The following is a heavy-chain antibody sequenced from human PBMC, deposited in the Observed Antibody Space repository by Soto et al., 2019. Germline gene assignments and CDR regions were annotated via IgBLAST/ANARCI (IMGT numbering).Heavy chain of an antibody. CDR2: VDWNDDS. CDR1: GFSLRTPGVR. V-gene: IGHV2-70*04. J-gene: IGHJ4*02. CDR3: ARMKLLGPYYFDF. D-gene: IGHD1-26*01. Sequence: SGPTREPTQTLTLTCTVAGFSLRTPGVRISWLRQPPGKALEWLGRVDWNDDSFYDTSLTTRLTISKENSKNRVVLTLTNVDPVDTATYYCARMKLLGPYYFDFWGQGALVTVSS.